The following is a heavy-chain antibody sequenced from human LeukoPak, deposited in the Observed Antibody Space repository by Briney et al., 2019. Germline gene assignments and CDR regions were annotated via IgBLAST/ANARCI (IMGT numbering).Heavy chain of an antibody. D-gene: IGHD3-22*01. CDR3: ARQEGLGSGYYL. CDR2: IYHSGST. CDR1: GYSISSGYY. J-gene: IGHJ4*02. V-gene: IGHV4-38-2*01. Sequence: SETLSLTCAVSGYSISSGYYWGWIRQPPGKGLEWIGSIYHSGSTYYNPSLKSRVTISVDTSKNQFSLKLSSVTAADTAVYYCARQEGLGSGYYLWGQGTLVTVSS.